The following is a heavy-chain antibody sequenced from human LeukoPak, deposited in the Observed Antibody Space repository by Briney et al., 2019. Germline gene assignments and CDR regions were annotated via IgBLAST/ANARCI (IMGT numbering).Heavy chain of an antibody. CDR3: ARDPTTVTKGFDV. CDR1: DDSFNSHY. Sequence: SETLSLTCSLSDDSFNSHYWTWIRHPPGKGLEWIGYISSIGSTNYNPSLRSRVTITVDTSKKQFSLKMTSVTAADTAVYYCARDPTTVTKGFDVWGQGTMDTVSS. CDR2: ISSIGST. D-gene: IGHD4-17*01. J-gene: IGHJ3*01. V-gene: IGHV4-59*11.